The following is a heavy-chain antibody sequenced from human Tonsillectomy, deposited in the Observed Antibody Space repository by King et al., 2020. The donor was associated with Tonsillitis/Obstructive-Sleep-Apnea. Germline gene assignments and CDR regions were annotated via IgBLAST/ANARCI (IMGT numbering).Heavy chain of an antibody. CDR1: GFTFGYYA. V-gene: IGHV3-49*04. Sequence: VQLVESGGGLVQPGRSLRLSCTGSGFTFGYYAMSWVRQAPGKGLEWVGFIRSKAYGGTTEYAASVKGRFTISRDDSKSIAYLQMNSLKTEDTAVYYCSRLTSRLLSTTNDACDIWGQGTMVTVSS. CDR3: SRLTSRLLSTTNDACDI. J-gene: IGHJ3*02. D-gene: IGHD1/OR15-1a*01. CDR2: IRSKAYGGTT.